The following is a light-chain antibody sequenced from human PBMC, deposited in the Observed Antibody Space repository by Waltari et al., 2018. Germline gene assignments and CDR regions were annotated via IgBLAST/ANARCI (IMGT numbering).Light chain of an antibody. CDR2: LNN. V-gene: IGLV1-40*01. CDR3: QSYDSSLSASV. J-gene: IGLJ3*02. Sequence: QSVLTPPPSVSGAPGQRVTISCTGSSSNIRAGYDVHWYQQLPGTAPKLLIYLNNNRPSGVPDRFSGSKSGTSASLAITGLQAEDEADYYCQSYDSSLSASVFGGGTKLTVL. CDR1: SSNIRAGYD.